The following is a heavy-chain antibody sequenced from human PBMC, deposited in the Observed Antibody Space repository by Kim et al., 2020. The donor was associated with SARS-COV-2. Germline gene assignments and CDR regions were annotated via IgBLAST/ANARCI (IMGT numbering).Heavy chain of an antibody. D-gene: IGHD3-3*01. CDR2: IYTSGST. V-gene: IGHV4-4*07. CDR3: ARDYQPYYDFWSGYYPDGMDV. J-gene: IGHJ6*02. CDR1: GGSISSYY. Sequence: SETLSLTCTVSGGSISSYYWSWIRQPAGKGLEWIGRIYTSGSTNYNPSLKSRVTMSVDTSKNQFSLKLSSVTAADTAVYYCARDYQPYYDFWSGYYPDGMDVWGQGTTVTVSS.